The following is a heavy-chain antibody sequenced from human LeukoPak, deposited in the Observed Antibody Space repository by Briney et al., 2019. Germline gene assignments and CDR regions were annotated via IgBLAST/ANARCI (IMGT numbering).Heavy chain of an antibody. Sequence: ASVKVSCKASGGTFSSYAISWVRQAPGQGLEWMGWISAYNGNTNYAQKLQGRVTMTTDTSTSTAYMELRSLRSEDTAVYYCATDLVRGDAWDEFDYWGQGTLVTVSS. V-gene: IGHV1-18*01. CDR1: GGTFSSYA. J-gene: IGHJ4*02. CDR2: ISAYNGNT. D-gene: IGHD3-10*01. CDR3: ATDLVRGDAWDEFDY.